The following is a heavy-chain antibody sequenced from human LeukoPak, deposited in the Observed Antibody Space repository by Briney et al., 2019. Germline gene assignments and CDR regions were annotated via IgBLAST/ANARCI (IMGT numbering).Heavy chain of an antibody. CDR3: AKGGGGSGWDDAFDI. J-gene: IGHJ3*02. CDR1: GFTFSSYS. CDR2: ISYDGSNK. Sequence: PGRSLRLSCAASGFTFSSYSMHWVRQAPGKGLEWVAVISYDGSNKYYADSAKGRFTISRDDSQNTLYLQMNSLRAEDAAVYYCAKGGGGSGWDDAFDIWGQGTMVTVSS. D-gene: IGHD6-19*01. V-gene: IGHV3-30*18.